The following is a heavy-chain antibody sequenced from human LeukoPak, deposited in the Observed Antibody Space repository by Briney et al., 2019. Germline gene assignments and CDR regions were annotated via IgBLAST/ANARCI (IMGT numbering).Heavy chain of an antibody. D-gene: IGHD3-22*01. CDR2: IIPIFGTA. CDR3: AREAYYYDSSGYSAFDI. J-gene: IGHJ3*02. V-gene: IGHV1-69*13. Sequence: SVKVSCKASGGTFSSYAISWVRQAPGQGLEWMGGIIPIFGTANYAQKFQGRVTITADESTSTAYMELSSLRSEDTAVYYCAREAYYYDSSGYSAFDIWGQGTMVTVSS. CDR1: GGTFSSYA.